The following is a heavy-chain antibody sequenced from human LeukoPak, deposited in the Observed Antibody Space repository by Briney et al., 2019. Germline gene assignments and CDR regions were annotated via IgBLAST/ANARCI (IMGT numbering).Heavy chain of an antibody. CDR2: IYYSGST. J-gene: IGHJ5*02. V-gene: IGHV4-59*01. CDR3: ARELDGNGWGFDP. Sequence: PSETLTLTCTVSGGSISSYYLSWIRQPPGKGLEWIGYIYYSGSTNYNPSLKSRVTISINTSKNEFSLRLTSVTAADTAVYYCARELDGNGWGFDPMGQGTPFTVSS. CDR1: GGSISSYY. D-gene: IGHD5-24*01.